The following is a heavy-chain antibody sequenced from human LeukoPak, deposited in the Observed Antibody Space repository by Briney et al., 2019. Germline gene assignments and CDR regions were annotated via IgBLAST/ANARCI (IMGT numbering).Heavy chain of an antibody. Sequence: GGSLRLSCAASGFTFDNYGMHWVRQAPGKGLEWVAVISYDGNNRYYADSVKGRFTISRDNSNNTLYLQMDSLRAEDTAVYYCARTLRVGATRYYFDYWGQGTLVTVSS. CDR2: ISYDGNNR. CDR3: ARTLRVGATRYYFDY. D-gene: IGHD1-26*01. CDR1: GFTFDNYG. J-gene: IGHJ4*02. V-gene: IGHV3-30*03.